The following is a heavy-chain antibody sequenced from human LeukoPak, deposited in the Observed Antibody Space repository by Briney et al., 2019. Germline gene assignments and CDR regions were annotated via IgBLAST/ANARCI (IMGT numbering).Heavy chain of an antibody. CDR2: ISGSGGST. Sequence: GGSLRLSCAASGFTFSSYAMSWVRQAPGKGLEWVSAISGSGGSTYYADSVKGRFTISRDNSKNTLYLQMNSLRAEDTAVYYCAKDVTPGIAVAATCFDYWGQGTLVTVSS. CDR3: AKDVTPGIAVAATCFDY. CDR1: GFTFSSYA. J-gene: IGHJ4*02. D-gene: IGHD6-19*01. V-gene: IGHV3-23*01.